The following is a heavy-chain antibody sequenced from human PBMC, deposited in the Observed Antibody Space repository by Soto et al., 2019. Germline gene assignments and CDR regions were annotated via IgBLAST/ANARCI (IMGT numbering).Heavy chain of an antibody. V-gene: IGHV4-4*07. J-gene: IGHJ5*02. CDR1: GGSISSYY. Sequence: PSETLSLTCTVSGGSISSYYWSWIRQPAGKGLEWIGRIYTSGSTNYNPSLKSRVTMSVDTSKNQFSLKLSSVTAADTAVYYCARDLLRDNWNYVGPWFDPWGQGTLVTVSS. CDR2: IYTSGST. CDR3: ARDLLRDNWNYVGPWFDP. D-gene: IGHD1-7*01.